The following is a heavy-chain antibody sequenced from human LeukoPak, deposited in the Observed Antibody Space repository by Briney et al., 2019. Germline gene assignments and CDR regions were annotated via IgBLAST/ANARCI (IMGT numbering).Heavy chain of an antibody. V-gene: IGHV4-39*01. CDR1: GVSISTYY. D-gene: IGHD3-10*01. CDR2: IYYSGST. Sequence: PSETLSLTCSVFGVSISTYYWGWIRQPPGKGLEWIGSIYYSGSTYYNPSLKSRVTISVDTSKNQFSLKLSSVTAADTAVYYCARRYGSGSYYHYPFDYWGQGTLVTVSS. CDR3: ARRYGSGSYYHYPFDY. J-gene: IGHJ4*02.